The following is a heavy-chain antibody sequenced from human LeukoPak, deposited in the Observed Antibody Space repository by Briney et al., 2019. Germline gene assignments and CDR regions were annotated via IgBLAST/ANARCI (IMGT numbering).Heavy chain of an antibody. V-gene: IGHV1-18*04. CDR1: GYTFTNYG. Sequence: ASVKVSCKASGYTFTNYGITWARQAPGRGLEWMGWISPFNGNTNSAQKLQDRVTMTTDPSTSTAYMELRSLRSDDTAIYYCARDGYYGSGSYYLIDYWGQGSLVTVSS. CDR3: ARDGYYGSGSYYLIDY. CDR2: ISPFNGNT. D-gene: IGHD3-10*01. J-gene: IGHJ4*02.